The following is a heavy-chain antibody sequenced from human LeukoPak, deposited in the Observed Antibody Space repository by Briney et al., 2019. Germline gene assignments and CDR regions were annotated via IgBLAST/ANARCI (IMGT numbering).Heavy chain of an antibody. V-gene: IGHV1-18*01. J-gene: IGHJ6*03. CDR1: GYTFTSYG. Sequence: GPSVKVSCKASGYTFTSYGISWVRQAPGQGLEWMGWVSAYNGNTNYAQKLQGRVTMTTDTSTSTAYMELRSLRSDDTAVYYCARWDTDIVVVPAAKAAGADMDVWGKGTTVTVSS. CDR3: ARWDTDIVVVPAAKAAGADMDV. D-gene: IGHD2-2*01. CDR2: VSAYNGNT.